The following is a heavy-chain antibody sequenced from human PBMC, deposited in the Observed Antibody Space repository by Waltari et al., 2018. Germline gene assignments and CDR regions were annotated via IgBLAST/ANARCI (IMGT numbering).Heavy chain of an antibody. CDR3: ARDTPAPRITGATSVDY. CDR1: GYSITSGYS. CDR2: IYHSGST. D-gene: IGHD1-20*01. Sequence: QVQLQESGPGLVKPSETLSLTCAVSGYSITSGYSWGWFRQPPGKGLEWIGSIYHSGSTFYNPSLKSRVTISVDTSKNQFSLKLSSVTAADTAVYYCARDTPAPRITGATSVDYWGQGTLVTVSS. J-gene: IGHJ4*02. V-gene: IGHV4-38-2*02.